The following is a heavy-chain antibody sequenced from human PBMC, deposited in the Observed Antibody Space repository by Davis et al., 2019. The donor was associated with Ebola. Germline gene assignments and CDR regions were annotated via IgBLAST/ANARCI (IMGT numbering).Heavy chain of an antibody. J-gene: IGHJ4*02. D-gene: IGHD2-2*01. CDR3: ARAYCSSTSCYVFDY. CDR1: GFTFSSYS. Sequence: GGSLRLSCAASGFTFSSYSMSWIRQAPGKGLEWVSYISSSSSYTNYADSAKGRFTISRDNAKNSLYLQMNSLRAEDTAVYYCARAYCSSTSCYVFDYWGQGTLVTVSS. CDR2: ISSSSSYT. V-gene: IGHV3-21*05.